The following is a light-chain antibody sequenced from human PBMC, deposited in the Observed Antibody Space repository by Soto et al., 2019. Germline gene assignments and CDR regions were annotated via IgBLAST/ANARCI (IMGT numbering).Light chain of an antibody. J-gene: IGKJ1*01. V-gene: IGKV3D-15*03. CDR1: QSVSSH. CDR3: HQRQSWPRT. Sequence: EIVVTQSPATLSVSPGEKATLSCRTSQSVSSHVAWYQHRHGQAPRLLIYQTSIRAAGIPARFSASGYGTDFNLTISDVQPEDFALYYCHQRQSWPRTFGQGTKVDIK. CDR2: QTS.